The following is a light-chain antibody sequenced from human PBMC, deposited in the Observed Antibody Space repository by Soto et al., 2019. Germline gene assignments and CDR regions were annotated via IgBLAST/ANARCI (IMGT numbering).Light chain of an antibody. J-gene: IGLJ1*01. Sequence: QSVLTQPPSASGTPGQRVTISCSGNTSNIGRSTVSWYQQFPGAAPNLLIYGNTQRPLGVPVRFSGSKSDTSASLAISGLQSEDEADYYCATWNDGVFVFGIGTKVTVL. CDR3: ATWNDGVFV. CDR1: TSNIGRST. CDR2: GNT. V-gene: IGLV1-44*01.